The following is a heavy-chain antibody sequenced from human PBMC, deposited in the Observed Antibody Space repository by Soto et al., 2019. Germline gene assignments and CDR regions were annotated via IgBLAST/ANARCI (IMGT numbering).Heavy chain of an antibody. CDR1: GYTFTGYY. V-gene: IGHV1-2*02. CDR2: INPNSGGT. D-gene: IGHD1-7*01. Sequence: GASVKVSCKASGYTFTGYYMHWVRQAPGQGLEWMGWINPNSGGTNYAQKFQGRVTMTRDTSISTAYMELSRLRSDDTAVYYCARALTGTTSVHGDWFDPWGQGTLVTVSS. J-gene: IGHJ5*02. CDR3: ARALTGTTSVHGDWFDP.